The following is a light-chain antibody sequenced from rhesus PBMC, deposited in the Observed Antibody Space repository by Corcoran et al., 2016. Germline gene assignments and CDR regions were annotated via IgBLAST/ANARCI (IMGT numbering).Light chain of an antibody. V-gene: IGKV1S12*01. CDR2: AAS. CDR3: QHYYDNPYS. Sequence: DIQMTQSPSALSASVGDRVTISCRASQNIYSNLAWYQQKPGKAPKLLIYAASRLKTGIPSRCSGSGSGTDFPLTISSLQPEDSAAYYCQHYYDNPYSFGQGTKVEIK. J-gene: IGKJ2*01. CDR1: QNIYSN.